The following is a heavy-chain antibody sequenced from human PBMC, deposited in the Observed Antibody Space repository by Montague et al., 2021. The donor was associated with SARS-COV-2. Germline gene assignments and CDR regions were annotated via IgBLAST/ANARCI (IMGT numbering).Heavy chain of an antibody. CDR2: ISYDGSNK. CDR3: ARDHLNRRGAEGFLTIFGVVTSNYCDY. J-gene: IGHJ4*02. Sequence: SLRLSCAASGFTFSSYAMHWVRQAPGKGLEWVAVISYDGSNKYYADSXXGRFTISRDNSKNTLYLQMNSLRAEDTAVYYCARDHLNRRGAEGFLTIFGVVTSNYCDYWGQGTLVTVSS. CDR1: GFTFSSYA. D-gene: IGHD3-3*01. V-gene: IGHV3-30*04.